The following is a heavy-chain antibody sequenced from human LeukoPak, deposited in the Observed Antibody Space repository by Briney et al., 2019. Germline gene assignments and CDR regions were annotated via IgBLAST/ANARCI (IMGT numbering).Heavy chain of an antibody. CDR3: ARIHCSSTSCYFNYFDY. D-gene: IGHD2-2*01. J-gene: IGHJ4*02. CDR1: GFTFSSYA. V-gene: IGHV3-23*01. Sequence: GGSLRISCAASGFTFSSYAMKWVRQAPGKGVELVSGISGSGGSTYYADSVKGRFTISRDNSKNTLYLQMNSLRAEDTAVYYCARIHCSSTSCYFNYFDYWGQGTLVTVSS. CDR2: ISGSGGST.